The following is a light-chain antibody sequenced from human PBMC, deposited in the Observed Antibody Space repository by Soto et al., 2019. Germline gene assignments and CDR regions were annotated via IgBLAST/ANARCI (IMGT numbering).Light chain of an antibody. CDR3: QQYETFSGT. V-gene: IGKV3-15*01. Sequence: EIVMTQSPAPLSVSPGGRATLSCRASQRVSRNLAWYQQKPGQAPRLLIYDASTRATGIPDRFSGSGSETEFTLTIASLQPDDFATYYCQQYETFSGTFGPGTKVDIK. CDR2: DAS. CDR1: QRVSRN. J-gene: IGKJ1*01.